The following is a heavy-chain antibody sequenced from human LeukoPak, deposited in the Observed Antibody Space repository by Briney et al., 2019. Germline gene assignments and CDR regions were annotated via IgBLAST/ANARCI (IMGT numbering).Heavy chain of an antibody. D-gene: IGHD2-2*01. Sequence: SETLSLTCAVYGGSFSGYYWSWIRQPPGKGLEWIGEINHSGSTNYNPSLKGRVTISVDTSKNQFSLKLSSVTAADTAVYYCARVGYQPWGQGTLVTVSS. CDR2: INHSGST. J-gene: IGHJ5*02. CDR1: GGSFSGYY. CDR3: ARVGYQP. V-gene: IGHV4-34*01.